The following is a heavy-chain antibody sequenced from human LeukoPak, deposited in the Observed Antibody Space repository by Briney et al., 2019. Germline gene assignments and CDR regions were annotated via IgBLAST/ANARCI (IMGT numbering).Heavy chain of an antibody. CDR3: ARQRADYFYHYMDV. CDR1: GGSFDSSSYY. V-gene: IGHV4-39*01. Sequence: PSETLSLTCTVSGGSFDSSSYYWDWIRQPPGKGLEWLGNIYYSGTTFYTSSLKSRVTISTDMSKNQFSLRLTSVTAADTAVYYCARQRADYFYHYMDVWGKGTTVIVSS. J-gene: IGHJ6*03. CDR2: IYYSGTT.